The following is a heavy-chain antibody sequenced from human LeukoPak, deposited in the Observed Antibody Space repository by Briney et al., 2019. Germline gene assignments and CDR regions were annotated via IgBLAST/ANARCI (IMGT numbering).Heavy chain of an antibody. J-gene: IGHJ5*02. CDR2: ISIGTSFI. V-gene: IGHV3-21*01. CDR1: GFSFSTYA. CDR3: ARSPTFRGWFDP. D-gene: IGHD2/OR15-2a*01. Sequence: GGSLRLSCAASGFSFSTYAMSWVRQAPGKGLEWVAYISIGTSFIYYADSVKGRFTISRDNAKNSLYLQVNSLRAEDTAVYYCARSPTFRGWFDPWGQGTLVTVSS.